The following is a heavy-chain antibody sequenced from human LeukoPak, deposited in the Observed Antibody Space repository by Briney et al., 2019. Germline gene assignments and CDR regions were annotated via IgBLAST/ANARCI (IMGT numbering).Heavy chain of an antibody. D-gene: IGHD2-2*01. CDR1: GGSFSGYY. CDR2: INHSGST. CDR3: ARGLVSQDIVVVPATITQLDY. V-gene: IGHV4-34*01. J-gene: IGHJ4*02. Sequence: SETLSLTCAVYGGSFSGYYWSWIRQPPGKGLEWIGEINHSGSTNYNPSLKSRVTISVDTSKNQFSLKLSSVTAADTAVYYCARGLVSQDIVVVPATITQLDYWGQGTLVTVSS.